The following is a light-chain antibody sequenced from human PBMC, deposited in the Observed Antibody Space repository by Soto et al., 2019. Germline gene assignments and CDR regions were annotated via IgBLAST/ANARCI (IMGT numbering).Light chain of an antibody. V-gene: IGLV1-47*01. Sequence: QSVLTQPPSASGTPGQRVTISCSGSSSNIGSNYVYWYQQLPGTAPILLIYRNNQRPSGVPDRLSGSKSGTSASLAISGLRSEDEADYYCAAWDDSLSGLYVFGTGTKVTVL. J-gene: IGLJ1*01. CDR2: RNN. CDR3: AAWDDSLSGLYV. CDR1: SSNIGSNY.